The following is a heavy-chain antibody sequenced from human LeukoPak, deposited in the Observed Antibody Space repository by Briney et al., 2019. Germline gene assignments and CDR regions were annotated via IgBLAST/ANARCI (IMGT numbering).Heavy chain of an antibody. CDR1: GYTFTGYY. Sequence: ASVKVSCKASGYTFTGYYMHWVRQAPGHGLEWMGWINPNSGGTNYAQKFQGRVTMTRDTSISKASMELSRLRSDDTALYYCAGSGSTYYYYYMDVWGKGTTVTVSS. CDR2: INPNSGGT. D-gene: IGHD3-10*01. CDR3: AGSGSTYYYYYMDV. J-gene: IGHJ6*03. V-gene: IGHV1-2*02.